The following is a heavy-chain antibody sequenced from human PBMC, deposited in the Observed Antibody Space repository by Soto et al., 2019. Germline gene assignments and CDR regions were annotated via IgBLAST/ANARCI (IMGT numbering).Heavy chain of an antibody. D-gene: IGHD4-17*01. CDR3: AREDDYGGNSNFDY. V-gene: IGHV1-69*13. J-gene: IGHJ4*02. CDR1: GGTFSSYA. Sequence: PVKVSCKASGGTFSSYAISWVRQAPGQGLEWMGGIIPIFGTANYAQKFQGRVTITADESTSTAYMELSSLRSEDTAVYYCAREDDYGGNSNFDYWGQGTLVTVSS. CDR2: IIPIFGTA.